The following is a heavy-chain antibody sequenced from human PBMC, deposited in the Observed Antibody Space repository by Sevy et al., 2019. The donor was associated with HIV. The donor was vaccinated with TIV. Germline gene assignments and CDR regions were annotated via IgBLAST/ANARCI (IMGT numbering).Heavy chain of an antibody. CDR3: ARYCSSTSCYAPPFDY. CDR2: INPKSGGT. CDR1: GYTFTDYY. V-gene: IGHV1-2*06. J-gene: IGHJ4*02. Sequence: ASVKVSCKASGYTFTDYYMHWVRQAPGQGLEWMGRINPKSGGTNYAQKFQGRVTMTRDTSISTAYMELSRLRSDDTAVYCCARYCSSTSCYAPPFDYWGQGTLVTVSS. D-gene: IGHD2-2*01.